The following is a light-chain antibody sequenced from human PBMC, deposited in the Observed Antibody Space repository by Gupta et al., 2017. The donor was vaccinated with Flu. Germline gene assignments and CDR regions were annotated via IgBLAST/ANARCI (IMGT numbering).Light chain of an antibody. J-gene: IGLJ2*01. CDR1: SPNIGINT. Sequence: QSVLTQPPSASGTPGQRVTISCSGSSPNIGINTVNWYHQLPGTAPKLLIYSNNQRPSGVPDRFSGSKSGTSASLAISGLQSEDEADYYCAAWDDSLNGPVFGGGTKLTVL. V-gene: IGLV1-44*01. CDR2: SNN. CDR3: AAWDDSLNGPV.